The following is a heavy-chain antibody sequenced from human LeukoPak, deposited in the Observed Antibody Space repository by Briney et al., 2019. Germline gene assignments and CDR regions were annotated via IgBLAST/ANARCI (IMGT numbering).Heavy chain of an antibody. J-gene: IGHJ4*02. CDR1: GYSISSGYY. CDR2: IYHSGST. Sequence: PSETLSLTCTVSGYSISSGYYWGWIRQPPGKGLEWIGSIYHSGSTYYNPSLKSRVTISVDTSKNQFSLKLSSVTAADTAVYYCARAKGSPGNWGRGTLVTVSS. CDR3: ARAKGSPGN. D-gene: IGHD3-10*01. V-gene: IGHV4-38-2*02.